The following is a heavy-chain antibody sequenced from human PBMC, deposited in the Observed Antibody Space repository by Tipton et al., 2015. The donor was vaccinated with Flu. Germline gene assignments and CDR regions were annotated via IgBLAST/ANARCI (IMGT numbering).Heavy chain of an antibody. J-gene: IGHJ4*02. V-gene: IGHV3-7*01. Sequence: SLRLSCTASGFTFTSHYMTWVRQAPGKGLEWVANIKQDGSQKHYVDSVKGRFTISRDNVKNSLYLQMNSLRAEDTAVYYCARDNYGAVGASDYWGQGTLVTVSS. CDR1: GFTFTSHY. CDR2: IKQDGSQK. CDR3: ARDNYGAVGASDY. D-gene: IGHD1-26*01.